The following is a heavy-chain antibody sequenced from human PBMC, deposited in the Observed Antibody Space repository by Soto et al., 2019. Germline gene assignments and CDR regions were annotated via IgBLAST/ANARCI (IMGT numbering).Heavy chain of an antibody. CDR1: GYFFTSYY. J-gene: IGHJ4*02. CDR2: INPNNGGT. V-gene: IGHV1-2*02. D-gene: IGHD3-10*01. CDR3: AREVTYGGGSFSLGL. Sequence: QVQLVRSGAEVGKPGASVNVSCKTSGYFFTSYYIHWVRQAPGQGLEWMGWINPNNGGTNSAQKFQGRVTMTSDTSIKTDYMEITSLRSDDTALYYCAREVTYGGGSFSLGLWGQGTLVTVSS.